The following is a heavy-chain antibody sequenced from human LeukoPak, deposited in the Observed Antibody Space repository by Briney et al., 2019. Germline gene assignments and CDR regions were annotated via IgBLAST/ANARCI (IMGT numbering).Heavy chain of an antibody. CDR2: ISGSGGST. CDR3: AKLLGYCSSTSCYGAFDI. Sequence: GGSLRLSCAASGFTFSSYAMSWVRQAPGKGLEWVSAISGSGGSTYYADSVKGRFTISRDNSKNTLYLQMNSLRAEDTAVYYCAKLLGYCSSTSCYGAFDIWGQGTMVTVSS. D-gene: IGHD2-2*01. CDR1: GFTFSSYA. V-gene: IGHV3-23*01. J-gene: IGHJ3*02.